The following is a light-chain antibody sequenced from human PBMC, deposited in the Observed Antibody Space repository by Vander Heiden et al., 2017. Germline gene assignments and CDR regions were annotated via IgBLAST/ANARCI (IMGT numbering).Light chain of an antibody. CDR2: AAS. V-gene: IGKV1-33*01. J-gene: IGKJ2*02. Sequence: DIQMTQSPSSLSASVGDRVTITCQASQDISSYLHWYQPKPGKAPKLLIYAASNLERGVPSRFSGSGSGADFTFTISSLQAEDIATYCCQQYNNLPRTFGQGTKLEIK. CDR1: QDISSY. CDR3: QQYNNLPRT.